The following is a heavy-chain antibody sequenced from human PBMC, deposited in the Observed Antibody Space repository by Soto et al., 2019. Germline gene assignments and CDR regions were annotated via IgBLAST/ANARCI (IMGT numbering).Heavy chain of an antibody. CDR1: GGSISSGGYY. J-gene: IGHJ4*02. CDR2: IYYSGST. CDR3: AIVGQSKYLPADY. Sequence: SETLSLTCTVSGGSISSGGYYWSWIRQHPGKGLEWIGYIYYSGSTYYNPSLKSRVTISVDTSKNQFSLKLSSVTAADTAVYYCAIVGQSKYLPADYWGQGTLVTVSS. V-gene: IGHV4-31*03.